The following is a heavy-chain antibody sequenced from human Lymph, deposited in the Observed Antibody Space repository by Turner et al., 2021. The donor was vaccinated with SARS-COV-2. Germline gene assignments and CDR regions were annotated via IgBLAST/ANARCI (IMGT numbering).Heavy chain of an antibody. Sequence: EVQLLESGGGLVQPGGSLRLSCGASGLPVSSNYMNWVRQAPGKGLEWVSVIYSGGSTFYADYVKGRFTISRDNSKNTLYLQMHSLRAEDTAVYYCARDFREGAFDIWGQGTMVTISS. CDR2: IYSGGST. J-gene: IGHJ3*02. CDR1: GLPVSSNY. V-gene: IGHV3-66*01. D-gene: IGHD3-10*01. CDR3: ARDFREGAFDI.